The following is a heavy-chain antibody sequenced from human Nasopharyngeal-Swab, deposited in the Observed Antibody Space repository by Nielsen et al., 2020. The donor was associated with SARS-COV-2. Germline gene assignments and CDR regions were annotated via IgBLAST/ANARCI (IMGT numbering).Heavy chain of an antibody. V-gene: IGHV4-59*08. CDR3: TRRTLSNSGYYFDY. Sequence: SETLSLTCTVPGGSISSYYWTWIRQPPGKGLECIGYISYSGSTNYNPSLKSRVTISVDTSKNQFSLKLSSVTAADTAVYYCTRRTLSNSGYYFDYWGQGTLVTVS. CDR2: ISYSGST. D-gene: IGHD2-2*01. J-gene: IGHJ4*02. CDR1: GGSISSYY.